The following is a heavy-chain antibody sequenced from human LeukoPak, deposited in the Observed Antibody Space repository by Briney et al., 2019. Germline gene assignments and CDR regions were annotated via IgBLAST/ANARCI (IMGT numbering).Heavy chain of an antibody. CDR2: IYYSGST. J-gene: IGHJ4*02. CDR1: GGSISNTSYC. Sequence: SETLSLTCTVSGGSISNTSYCWGWIRQPPGKGLEWIGSIYYSGSTYYNPSLKGRVTISLDTSKNQFSLKLSSVTAADTAVFYCARDGINYGINYFDDWGQGTLVTVSS. D-gene: IGHD3-9*01. CDR3: ARDGINYGINYFDD. V-gene: IGHV4-39*07.